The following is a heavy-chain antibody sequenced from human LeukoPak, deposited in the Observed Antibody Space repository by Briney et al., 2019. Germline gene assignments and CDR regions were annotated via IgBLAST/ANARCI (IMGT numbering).Heavy chain of an antibody. CDR1: GGSISSSNW. CDR2: IYYSGST. J-gene: IGHJ4*02. V-gene: IGHV4-4*02. D-gene: IGHD1-14*01. Sequence: SETLSLTCAVSGGSISSSNWWSWVRQPPGKGLEWIGYIYYSGSTNYNPSLKSRVTISVNTSKNQFSLKLSSVTAADTAVYYCASITGIGLPLRYWGQGTLVTVSS. CDR3: ASITGIGLPLRY.